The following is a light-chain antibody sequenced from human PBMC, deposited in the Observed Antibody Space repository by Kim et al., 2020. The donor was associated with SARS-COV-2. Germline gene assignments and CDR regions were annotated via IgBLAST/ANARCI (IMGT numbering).Light chain of an antibody. CDR3: QQYNNWPPIT. V-gene: IGKV3-15*01. CDR2: DAS. J-gene: IGKJ5*01. CDR1: QSVASN. Sequence: EIVLTQSPVTLSVSPGERATLSCRASQSVASNLAWYQQKPGQAPRLLIYDASTRATGLPARFSGSGSGTEFILTISSLQSEDFAVYYCQQYNNWPPITFGQGTRLEIK.